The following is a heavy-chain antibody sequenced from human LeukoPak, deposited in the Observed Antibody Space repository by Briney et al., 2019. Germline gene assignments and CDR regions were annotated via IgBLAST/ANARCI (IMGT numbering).Heavy chain of an antibody. CDR2: IYHSGSA. D-gene: IGHD1-7*01. CDR3: AREVNFAPAGTNDAFDI. Sequence: SETLSLTCTVSGGSISNGDYFWSWIRQPPGKGLEWIAYIYHSGSAYYNPSLKSRVTISVDRSKSQFSLNLSSVTAADTAVYYCAREVNFAPAGTNDAFDIWGQGTTVTVSS. CDR1: GGSISNGDYF. V-gene: IGHV4-30-2*01. J-gene: IGHJ3*02.